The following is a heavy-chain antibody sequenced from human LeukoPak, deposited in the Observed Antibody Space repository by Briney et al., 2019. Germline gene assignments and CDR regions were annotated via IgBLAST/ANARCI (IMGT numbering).Heavy chain of an antibody. CDR3: ARDPKYSNSWFFDY. Sequence: GRSLRLSCAASGFAFSRSGMHWVRQAPGKGLEWVAVVWYDGSNKHYADSVKGRFTISRDNSNNTLYLQMNSLRAEYTAVYYWARDPKYSNSWFFDYWGQGTLFTVSS. J-gene: IGHJ4*02. D-gene: IGHD6-13*01. V-gene: IGHV3-33*01. CDR1: GFAFSRSG. CDR2: VWYDGSNK.